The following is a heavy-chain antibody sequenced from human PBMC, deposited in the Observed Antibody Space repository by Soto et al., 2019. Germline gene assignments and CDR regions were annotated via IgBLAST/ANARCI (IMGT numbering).Heavy chain of an antibody. CDR2: IDPSDSYT. V-gene: IGHV5-10-1*01. D-gene: IGHD3-16*02. CDR3: ARRRYVWVSYRYTPYYYYGMDV. Sequence: GESLKMTCKGSRYRLTSYWISWVRQMPGEGLERMGRIDPSDSYTNYSPSFQGRVTISADKSISTAYLQWSSLKASDTAMYYCARRRYVWVSYRYTPYYYYGMDVWGQGTTVTVSS. J-gene: IGHJ6*02. CDR1: RYRLTSYW.